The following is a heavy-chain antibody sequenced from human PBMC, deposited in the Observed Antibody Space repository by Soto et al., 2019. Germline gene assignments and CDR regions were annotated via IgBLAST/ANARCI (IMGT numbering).Heavy chain of an antibody. D-gene: IGHD3-22*01. CDR2: MHYSGST. CDR3: ARYYYDSSGYFTSFDY. V-gene: IGHV4-59*01. Sequence: SETLSLTCAVSGGSIRSYYWIWIRQPPGKGLEWIGYMHYSGSTNYNPSLKSRVTISLDTSKNQFSLKLSSVTAADTAVYYCARYYYDSSGYFTSFDYWGQGTLVTVSS. CDR1: GGSIRSYY. J-gene: IGHJ4*02.